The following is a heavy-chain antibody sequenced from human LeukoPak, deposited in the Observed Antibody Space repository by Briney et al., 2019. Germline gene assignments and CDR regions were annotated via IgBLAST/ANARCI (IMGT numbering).Heavy chain of an antibody. V-gene: IGHV1-69*04. CDR2: IIPILGIA. Sequence: ASVKVSCKASGGTFSSYAISWVRQAPGQGLEWMGRIIPILGIANYAQKFQGRVTITADKSTSTAYMELSSLRSKDTAVYYCARAGYGSGSYVPDYWGQGTLVTVSS. CDR1: GGTFSSYA. J-gene: IGHJ4*02. D-gene: IGHD3-10*01. CDR3: ARAGYGSGSYVPDY.